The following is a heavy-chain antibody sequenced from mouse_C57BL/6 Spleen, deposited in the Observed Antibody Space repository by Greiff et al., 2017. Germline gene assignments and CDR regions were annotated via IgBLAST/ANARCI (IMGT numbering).Heavy chain of an antibody. J-gene: IGHJ2*01. D-gene: IGHD1-1*01. CDR1: GYTFTSYG. Sequence: VQVVESGAELARPGASVKLSCKASGYTFTSYGISWVKQRTGQGLEWIGEIYPRSGNTYYNEKFKGKATLTADKSSSTAYMELRSLTSEDSAVYFCARSDYYGSRGFDYWGQGTTLTVSS. CDR3: ARSDYYGSRGFDY. CDR2: IYPRSGNT. V-gene: IGHV1-81*01.